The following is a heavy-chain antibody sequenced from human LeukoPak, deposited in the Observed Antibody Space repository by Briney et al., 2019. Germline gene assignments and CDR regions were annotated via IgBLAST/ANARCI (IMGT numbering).Heavy chain of an antibody. CDR3: TRTLVRGNRAFDI. D-gene: IGHD4/OR15-4a*01. Sequence: VGSLRLSCAAPGFTSCDYWMQWVRQAPGKGLWWVSRIKSDVSSTNYAYSVKGRFTISRDNAKNTLKLQRNSKRAEDTAMYYCTRTLVRGNRAFDIWGQGAIATVSS. CDR1: GFTSCDYW. CDR2: IKSDVSST. J-gene: IGHJ3*02. V-gene: IGHV3-74*01.